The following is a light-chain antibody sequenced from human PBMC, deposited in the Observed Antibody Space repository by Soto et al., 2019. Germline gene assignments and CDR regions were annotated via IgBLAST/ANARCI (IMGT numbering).Light chain of an antibody. Sequence: QSALTXPASVSGSPGQSITISCTGTSSDVGGYNYVSWYQQHPGKAPKLMIYDVSNRPSGVSSRFSGSKSGNTASLTISGLQAEDEADYYCSSYTSSSTLYVFGTGTKVTVL. CDR2: DVS. V-gene: IGLV2-14*01. CDR3: SSYTSSSTLYV. CDR1: SSDVGGYNY. J-gene: IGLJ1*01.